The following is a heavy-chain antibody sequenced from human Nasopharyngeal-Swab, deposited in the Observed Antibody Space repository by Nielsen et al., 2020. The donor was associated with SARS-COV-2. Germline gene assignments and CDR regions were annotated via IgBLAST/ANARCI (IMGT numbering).Heavy chain of an antibody. CDR3: ARRSSRDYYDSSGYEDY. V-gene: IGHV1-18*01. D-gene: IGHD3-22*01. CDR1: GYTFTSYA. CDR2: ISAYNGNT. J-gene: IGHJ4*02. Sequence: ASVKVSCKASGYTFTSYAISWVRQAPGQGLEWMGWISAYNGNTNYAQKLQGRVTMTTDTSTSTAYMELRSLRSEDTAVYYCARRSSRDYYDSSGYEDYWGQGTLVTVSS.